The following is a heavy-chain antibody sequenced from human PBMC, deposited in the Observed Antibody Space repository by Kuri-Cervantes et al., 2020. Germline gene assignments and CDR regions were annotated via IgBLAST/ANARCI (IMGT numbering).Heavy chain of an antibody. CDR3: AKDRCSSTSCLYFDY. J-gene: IGHJ4*02. V-gene: IGHV3-30-3*01. D-gene: IGHD2-2*01. CDR1: GFTFSSYA. CDR2: ISYDGSNK. Sequence: GGSLRLSCAASGFTFSSYAMHWVRQAPGKGLEWVAVISYDGSNKYYADSVKGRFTISRDNSKNTLYLQMNSLRAEDTAVYYCAKDRCSSTSCLYFDYWGQGTLVTVSS.